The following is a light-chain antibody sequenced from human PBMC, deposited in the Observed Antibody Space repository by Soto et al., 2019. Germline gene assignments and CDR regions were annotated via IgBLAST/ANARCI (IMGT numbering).Light chain of an antibody. CDR2: EVF. J-gene: IGLJ2*01. V-gene: IGLV2-23*02. CDR1: DNDVGTYDL. CDR3: CSYAGLMSQMI. Sequence: QSALTQPASVSGSPGQSITLSCTGTDNDVGTYDLVSWYQQHPGKAPKLIIYEVFKRPSGLSRRFSGSKSGNTASLTISGLQADDEADYYCCSYAGLMSQMIFGGGTKVTVL.